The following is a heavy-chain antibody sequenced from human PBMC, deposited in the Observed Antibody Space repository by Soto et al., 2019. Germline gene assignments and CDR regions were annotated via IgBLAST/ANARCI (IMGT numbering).Heavy chain of an antibody. D-gene: IGHD6-19*01. CDR1: GFSFSTYG. J-gene: IGHJ4*02. CDR2: IWYDGSKK. Sequence: PGGSLRLSCVASGFSFSTYGMHWVRQAPGKGLEWVAVIWYDGSKKYYAESVKGRFTISRDNSKNTLYLQMNSLRAEDTAVYYCAKDLEYSSGWYYFDYWGQGTLVTVSS. V-gene: IGHV3-33*06. CDR3: AKDLEYSSGWYYFDY.